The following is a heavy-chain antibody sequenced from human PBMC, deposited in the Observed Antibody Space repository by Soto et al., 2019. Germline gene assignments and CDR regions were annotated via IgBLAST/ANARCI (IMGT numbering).Heavy chain of an antibody. V-gene: IGHV4-4*02. J-gene: IGHJ5*02. CDR2: IYLSGRP. CDR1: GASISSDTW. D-gene: IGHD2-21*01. Sequence: QVQLQESGPGLAKPSGTLSLTCAVSGASISSDTWWSWVRQSTGKGLAWSGEIYLSGRPNYNPSDKSRVTIPVDKPKNQFSLNRISVSAADTAIYYCARNCACGLWCDPWGQGTLVTVSS. CDR3: ARNCACGLWCDP.